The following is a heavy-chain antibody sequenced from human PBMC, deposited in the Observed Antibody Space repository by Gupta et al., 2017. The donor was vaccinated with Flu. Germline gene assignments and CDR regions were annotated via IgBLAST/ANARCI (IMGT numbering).Heavy chain of an antibody. J-gene: IGHJ4*02. CDR2: ISGDSSTT. D-gene: IGHD1-26*01. CDR1: GFTFSSFA. Sequence: EVQLLESGGGLVQPGGSLRLSCAASGFTFSSFAMSWVRRAPGKGLEWISDISGDSSTTYYADSVKGRFTISRDNSKNTLYLEMKSLRGDDTAIYYCRKDPNWFSGYWGQGTLVTVSS. CDR3: RKDPNWFSGY. V-gene: IGHV3-23*01.